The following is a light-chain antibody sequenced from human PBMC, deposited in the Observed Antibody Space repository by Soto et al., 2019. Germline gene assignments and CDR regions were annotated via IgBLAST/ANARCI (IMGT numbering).Light chain of an antibody. CDR1: SSDVGGYNY. Sequence: QSVLTQPASVSGSPGQSITISCTGTSSDVGGYNYVSWYQQHPGKAPKLMIYDVSNRPSGVSNRFSGSKSANTASLTISGLQAEGEAVYYCSSHTSSSTSYVFGTGTKVTVL. CDR3: SSHTSSSTSYV. CDR2: DVS. J-gene: IGLJ1*01. V-gene: IGLV2-14*01.